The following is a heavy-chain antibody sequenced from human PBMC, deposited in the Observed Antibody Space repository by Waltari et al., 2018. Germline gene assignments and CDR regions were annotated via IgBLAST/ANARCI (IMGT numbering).Heavy chain of an antibody. CDR1: GGSFRTYA. D-gene: IGHD3-10*01. CDR2: LIPKYGTT. Sequence: QVHLVQSGAEVRNPGSSVKVSCQTSGGSFRTYAVSWVRQAPGQRPEWVGGLIPKYGTTTAAEKFRDRVTFTADESRTTVYMELSYLTSDDTAIYYCTESRDGVNYLFFFFDNWGQGTLVTVSS. J-gene: IGHJ4*02. V-gene: IGHV1-69*01. CDR3: TESRDGVNYLFFFFDN.